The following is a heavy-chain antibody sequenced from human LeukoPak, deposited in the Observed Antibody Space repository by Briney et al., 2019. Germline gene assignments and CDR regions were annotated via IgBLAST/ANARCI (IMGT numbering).Heavy chain of an antibody. D-gene: IGHD2-21*02. CDR2: ISGSGGST. CDR1: GFTFSSYA. V-gene: IGHV3-23*01. J-gene: IGHJ4*02. Sequence: PGGSLRLSCAASGFTFSSYAMSWVRQAPGKGLEWVSAISGSGGSTYYADSVKGRFTISRDNSKNTLYLQVNSLRAEDTAVYYCAKYPVVVVTATTPAFDYWGQGTLVTVSS. CDR3: AKYPVVVVTATTPAFDY.